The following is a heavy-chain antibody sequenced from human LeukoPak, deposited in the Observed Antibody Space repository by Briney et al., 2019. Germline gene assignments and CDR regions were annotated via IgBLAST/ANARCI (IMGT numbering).Heavy chain of an antibody. CDR2: IRSKANSYAT. Sequence: PGGSLRLSCAASGFTFSGSAMHWVRQASGKGLEWVGRIRSKANSYATAYAASVKGRFTISRDDSKNTAYLQMNSLRAEDTAVYYCANFHCSSTSCHLSGYFQHWGQGTLVTISS. V-gene: IGHV3-73*01. CDR1: GFTFSGSA. J-gene: IGHJ1*01. CDR3: ANFHCSSTSCHLSGYFQH. D-gene: IGHD2-2*01.